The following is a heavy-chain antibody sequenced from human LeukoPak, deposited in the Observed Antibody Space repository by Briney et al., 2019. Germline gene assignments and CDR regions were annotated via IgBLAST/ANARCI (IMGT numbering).Heavy chain of an antibody. CDR2: IGTAGDT. CDR1: GFTFSSYD. CDR3: ARGAVGQQLAGRDFDY. J-gene: IGHJ4*02. V-gene: IGHV3-13*01. Sequence: GGSLRLPCAASGFTFSSYDMHWVRQATGKGLEWVSAIGTAGDTYYPGSVKGRFTISRENAKNSLYLQMNSLRAGDTAVYYCARGAVGQQLAGRDFDYWGQGTLVTVSS. D-gene: IGHD6-13*01.